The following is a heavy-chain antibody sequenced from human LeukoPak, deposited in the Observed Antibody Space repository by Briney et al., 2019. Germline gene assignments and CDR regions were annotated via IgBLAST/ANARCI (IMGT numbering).Heavy chain of an antibody. J-gene: IGHJ4*02. CDR2: IYYSGST. V-gene: IGHV4-59*01. Sequence: SETLSLTCAVYGGSFSGYYWSWMRQPTGKGLEWIGYIYYSGSTNYNPSLKSRVTISVDTSKNQLSLKLSSVNAADTAVYYCASLYYYDSSGYSKYYFDYWGQGTLVTVSS. CDR3: ASLYYYDSSGYSKYYFDY. D-gene: IGHD3-22*01. CDR1: GGSFSGYY.